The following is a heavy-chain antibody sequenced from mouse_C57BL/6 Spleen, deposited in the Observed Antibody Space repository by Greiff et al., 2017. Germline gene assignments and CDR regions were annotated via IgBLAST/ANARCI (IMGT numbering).Heavy chain of an antibody. V-gene: IGHV1-47*01. Sequence: QVHVKQSGAELVKPGASVKMSCKASGYTFTTYPIEWMKQNHGKSLEWIGNFHPYNDDTKYNEKFKGKATLTVEKSSSTVYLELSRLTSDDSAVYYCARGGFLYWYFDVWGTGTTVTVSS. CDR2: FHPYNDDT. J-gene: IGHJ1*03. CDR1: GYTFTTYP. CDR3: ARGGFLYWYFDV.